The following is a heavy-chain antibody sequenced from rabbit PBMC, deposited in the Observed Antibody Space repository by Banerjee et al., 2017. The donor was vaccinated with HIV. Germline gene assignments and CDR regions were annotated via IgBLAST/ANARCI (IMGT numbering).Heavy chain of an antibody. J-gene: IGHJ4*01. CDR3: ARDVAGNAGVGDTTRSFNL. V-gene: IGHV1S45*01. CDR2: IYNGDGST. D-gene: IGHD4-2*01. Sequence: QEQLEESGGDLVKPEGSLTLTCTASGFSFSNSYYMCWVRQAPGKGLEWIACIYNGDGSTYYASWAKGRFTISKTSSTTVTLQMSSLTAADTATYFCARDVAGNAGVGDTTRSFNLWGPGTLVTVS. CDR1: GFSFSNSYY.